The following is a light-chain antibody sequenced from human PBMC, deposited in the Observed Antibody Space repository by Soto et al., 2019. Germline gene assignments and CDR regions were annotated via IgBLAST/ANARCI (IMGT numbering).Light chain of an antibody. CDR1: QSVLYSSNNKNY. Sequence: DIVMTQSRDSLAVSLGERATINCKSSQSVLYSSNNKNYLAWYQQRPGQPPKLLIYCASTRESGVPDRFIGSGSQKDITITITSLQTEDVAVYYCQQYESTPPNFGQRTKLEIK. V-gene: IGKV4-1*01. CDR2: CAS. J-gene: IGKJ2*01. CDR3: QQYESTPPN.